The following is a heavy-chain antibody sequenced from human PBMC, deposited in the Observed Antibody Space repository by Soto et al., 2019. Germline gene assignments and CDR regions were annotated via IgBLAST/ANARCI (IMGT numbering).Heavy chain of an antibody. CDR1: GFTFHNYA. D-gene: IGHD3-16*01. J-gene: IGHJ4*03. V-gene: IGHV3-23*01. CDR3: ARKEEDDHVWGKSPLD. CDR2: INGPGDDT. Sequence: PGGSLRLSCAASGFTFHNYAMSWVRQAPGKGLEWVSSINGPGDDTYYADSVKGWFTISRDNSKNTLYLQMNSLRAEDTALYYCARKEEDDHVWGKSPLDWGQGTLVTVSS.